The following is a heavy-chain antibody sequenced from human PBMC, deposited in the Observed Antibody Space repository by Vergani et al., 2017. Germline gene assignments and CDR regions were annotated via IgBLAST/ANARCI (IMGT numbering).Heavy chain of an antibody. D-gene: IGHD1-1*01. CDR3: ARHTTYTKS. V-gene: IGHV5-51*01. J-gene: IGHJ5*02. CDR1: EYSFGNYW. Sequence: EVELVQSGPEMRKPGESLKISCKGSEYSFGNYWIGWVRQMPGKGLEWMGIIYPADSDTRYSPSFQGQVTISADKSISTAFLQWDSLKASDTALYYCARHTTYTKSLGQGTLVTVAS. CDR2: IYPADSDT.